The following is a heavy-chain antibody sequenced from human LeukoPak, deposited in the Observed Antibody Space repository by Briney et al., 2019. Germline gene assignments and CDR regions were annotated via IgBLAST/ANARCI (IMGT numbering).Heavy chain of an antibody. Sequence: GGSLKLSCEASGFTFSFYSINWVRQAPGKGLEWVSYISPSGSTIYYTDSVKGRFTISTDNAKNSLYLQMNSLRAEDTAVYYRGRGGYCSGGTCYRFNAFDIWGQGTTVTVSS. CDR1: GFTFSFYS. CDR3: GRGGYCSGGTCYRFNAFDI. V-gene: IGHV3-48*04. J-gene: IGHJ3*02. D-gene: IGHD2-15*01. CDR2: ISPSGSTI.